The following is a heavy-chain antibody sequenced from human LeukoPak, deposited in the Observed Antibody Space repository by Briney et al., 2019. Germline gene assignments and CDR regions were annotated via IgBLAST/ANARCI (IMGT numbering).Heavy chain of an antibody. CDR3: ARDYDFWSGSSSPSY. CDR1: GFTFSSYG. CDR2: IWYDGSNK. D-gene: IGHD3-3*01. J-gene: IGHJ4*02. V-gene: IGHV3-33*01. Sequence: GGSLRLSCAASGFTFSSYGMHSVRQAPGKGLEWVAVIWYDGSNKYYADSVKGRFTIFRDNSKNTLYLQMNSLRAEDTAVYYCARDYDFWSGSSSPSYWGRGTLVTVSS.